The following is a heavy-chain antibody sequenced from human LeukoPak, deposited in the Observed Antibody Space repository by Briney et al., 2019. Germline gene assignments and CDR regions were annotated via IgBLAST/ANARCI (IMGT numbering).Heavy chain of an antibody. CDR3: ARGSSSGYGALFDY. CDR1: GGSISSGGYY. J-gene: IGHJ4*02. D-gene: IGHD3-22*01. V-gene: IGHV4-31*03. CDR2: IYYSGST. Sequence: SQTLSLTCTVSGGSISSGGYYWSWIRQHPGKGLEWIGYIYYSGSTYYNPSLKSRVTISVDTSKNQFSLKLSSVTAADTAVYYCARGSSSGYGALFDYWGQGTLVTVSS.